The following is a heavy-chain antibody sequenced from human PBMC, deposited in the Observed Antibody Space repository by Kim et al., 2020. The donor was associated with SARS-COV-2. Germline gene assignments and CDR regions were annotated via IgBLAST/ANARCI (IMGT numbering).Heavy chain of an antibody. CDR3: ARVLTSGWSYFDY. Sequence: ADSVNTRYTISRDNARASLYLQMNGLRAEDTAVYDCARVLTSGWSYFDYWGQRTLVTVSS. D-gene: IGHD6-19*01. V-gene: IGHV3-11*01. J-gene: IGHJ4*02.